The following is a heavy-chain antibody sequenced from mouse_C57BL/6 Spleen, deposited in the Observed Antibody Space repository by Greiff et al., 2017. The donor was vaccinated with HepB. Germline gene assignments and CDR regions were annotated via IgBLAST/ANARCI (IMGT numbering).Heavy chain of an antibody. CDR3: ASTGTGDD. J-gene: IGHJ2*01. CDR1: GYSITSGYY. Sequence: EVQLQESGPGLVKPSQSLSLTCSVTGYSITSGYYWNWIRQFPGNKLEWMGYISYDGSNNYNPSLKNRISITRDTSKNQFFLKLNSVTTEDTATYYCASTGTGDDWGQGTTLTVAS. CDR2: ISYDGSN. D-gene: IGHD4-1*02. V-gene: IGHV3-6*01.